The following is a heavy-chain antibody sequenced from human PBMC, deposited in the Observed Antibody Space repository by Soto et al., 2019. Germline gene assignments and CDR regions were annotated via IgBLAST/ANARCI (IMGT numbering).Heavy chain of an antibody. V-gene: IGHV3-23*01. CDR1: GFTFSTYA. D-gene: IGHD3-16*01. Sequence: EVPLLESGGGLVQPGGSLRLSCAASGFTFSTYAMTWVRQAPGGGLEWVSAISGGGGGNTYYADSVKGRFTISRDNSKNTLYLQMNSLRAEDTAIYFCAKDYVSKLDYWGQGTLVTVSS. CDR3: AKDYVSKLDY. J-gene: IGHJ4*02. CDR2: ISGGGGGNT.